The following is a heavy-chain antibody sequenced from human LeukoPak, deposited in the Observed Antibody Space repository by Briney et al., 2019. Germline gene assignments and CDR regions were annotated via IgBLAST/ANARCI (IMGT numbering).Heavy chain of an antibody. J-gene: IGHJ6*03. CDR2: ISAYNGNT. V-gene: IGHV1-18*01. D-gene: IGHD2-15*01. CDR3: ARDSSGGYYYYMDV. CDR1: GYTFTSYG. Sequence: ASVKVSCKASGYTFTSYGISWVRQAPGPGLEWMGWISAYNGNTNYAQKLQGRVTMTTDTSTSTAYMELRSLRSDDTAVYYCARDSSGGYYYYMDVWGKGTTVTVSS.